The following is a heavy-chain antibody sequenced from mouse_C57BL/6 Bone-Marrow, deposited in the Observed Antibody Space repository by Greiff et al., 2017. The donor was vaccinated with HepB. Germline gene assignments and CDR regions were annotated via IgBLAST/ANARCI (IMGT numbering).Heavy chain of an antibody. Sequence: VQLQQSGAELVRPGASVKLSCTASGFNIKDDYLHWVKQRPEQGLEWIGWIDPENGDTEYASKFQGKATITADTTSNTAYLQLSSLTTEDTAVYYCTPDYYGRGFYCWGKGTTLTVSS. J-gene: IGHJ2*01. V-gene: IGHV14-4*01. CDR3: TPDYYGRGFYC. CDR1: GFNIKDDY. D-gene: IGHD1-1*01. CDR2: IDPENGDT.